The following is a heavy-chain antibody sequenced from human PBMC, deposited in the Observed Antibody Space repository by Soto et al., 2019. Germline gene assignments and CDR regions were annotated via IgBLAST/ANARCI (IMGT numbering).Heavy chain of an antibody. V-gene: IGHV1-18*04. CDR3: ATDPYCGSAPGCSALDA. CDR1: GYPFTSSG. CDR2: ISAYNGNT. J-gene: IGHJ6*02. D-gene: IGHD2-21*01. Sequence: QVHLVQSGGEVKKPGASVKVSCKASGYPFTSSGFSWVRQAPGQGLEWMGWISAYNGNTLYAQKFKGRVTMTTDTSTSTAYMELGSLRSDDTAVYYCATDPYCGSAPGCSALDAWDQGTTVTVSS.